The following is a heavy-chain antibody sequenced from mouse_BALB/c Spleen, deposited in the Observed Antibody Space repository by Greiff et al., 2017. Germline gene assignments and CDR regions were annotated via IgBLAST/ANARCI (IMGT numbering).Heavy chain of an antibody. J-gene: IGHJ2*01. V-gene: IGHV1-85*01. Sequence: VQLQQSGAELVKPGASVKLSCKASGYTFTSYDINWVRQRPEQGLEWIGWIFPGDGSTKYNEKFKGKATLTTDKSSSTAYMQLRLTSEDSAVYFCAMGEGYDGDYWGQGTTLTVSS. CDR3: AMGEGYDGDY. D-gene: IGHD2-2*01. CDR2: IFPGDGST. CDR1: GYTFTSYD.